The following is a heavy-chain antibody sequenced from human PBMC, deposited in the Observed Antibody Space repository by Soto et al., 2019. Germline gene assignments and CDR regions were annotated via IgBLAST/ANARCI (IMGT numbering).Heavy chain of an antibody. CDR3: ARERVPRYSSSSPYFDY. CDR1: GGSISSYY. J-gene: IGHJ4*02. D-gene: IGHD6-6*01. Sequence: SETLSLTCTVSGGSISSYYWSWIRQPPGKGLEWIGYIYYSGSTNYNPSLKSRVTISVDTSKIQFSLKLSSVTAADTAVYYCARERVPRYSSSSPYFDYWGQGTLVTVSS. CDR2: IYYSGST. V-gene: IGHV4-59*01.